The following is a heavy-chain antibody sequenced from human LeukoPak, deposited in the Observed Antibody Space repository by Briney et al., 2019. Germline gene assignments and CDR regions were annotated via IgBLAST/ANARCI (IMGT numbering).Heavy chain of an antibody. CDR2: IIPILGIA. Sequence: SVKVSCKASGGTFSSYTISWVRQAPGQGLECMGRIIPILGIANYAQKFQGRVTITADKSTSTAYMELSSQRSEDTAVYYCAAYYYDSSGYYYGPLEYFQHWGQGTLVTVSS. CDR1: GGTFSSYT. J-gene: IGHJ1*01. CDR3: AAYYYDSSGYYYGPLEYFQH. V-gene: IGHV1-69*02. D-gene: IGHD3-22*01.